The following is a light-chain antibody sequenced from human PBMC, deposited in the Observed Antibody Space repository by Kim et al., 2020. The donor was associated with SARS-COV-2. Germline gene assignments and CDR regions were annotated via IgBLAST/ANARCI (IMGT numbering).Light chain of an antibody. V-gene: IGLV2-14*01. J-gene: IGLJ1*01. Sequence: QSITISCTGTSSNVVGYKYVSWYQQHPGKAPKLVIYEVSNLPSGVSNRFSGSKSGNTASLTISGLQAEDEADYYCSSYIRGSTNYVFGTGTKVTVL. CDR1: SSNVVGYKY. CDR2: EVS. CDR3: SSYIRGSTNYV.